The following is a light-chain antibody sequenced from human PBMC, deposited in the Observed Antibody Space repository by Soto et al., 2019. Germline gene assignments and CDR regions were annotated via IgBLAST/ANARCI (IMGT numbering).Light chain of an antibody. Sequence: VLTQPPSASGTPGQRVTISCSGSNSNIGSNTVNWYQQLPGTAPKLRIYSNDQRPSGAPDRFSGSKSGASASLAISGLQSEDEADYYCATWDDSLHGYVFGTGTKVTVL. J-gene: IGLJ1*01. CDR2: SND. CDR3: ATWDDSLHGYV. V-gene: IGLV1-44*01. CDR1: NSNIGSNT.